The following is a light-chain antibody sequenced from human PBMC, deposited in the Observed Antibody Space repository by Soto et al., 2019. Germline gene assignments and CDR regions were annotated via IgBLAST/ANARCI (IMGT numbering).Light chain of an antibody. CDR3: QQYNDWPLT. V-gene: IGKV3-15*01. CDR2: GVS. Sequence: IVRTHAPATLCFSPGEIATLSFRASQSVSSKYLAWYQQKPGQAPRLLIYGVSSRATGIPARFSGTGSGTEFTLTISSLQSEDLAVYYCQQYNDWPLTFGGGTKVDIK. CDR1: QSVSSKY. J-gene: IGKJ4*01.